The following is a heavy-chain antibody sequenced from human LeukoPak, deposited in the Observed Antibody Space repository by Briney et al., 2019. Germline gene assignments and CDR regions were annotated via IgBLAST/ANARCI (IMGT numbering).Heavy chain of an antibody. D-gene: IGHD5-18*01. J-gene: IGHJ6*03. CDR3: ARGAHAGYSYARYYYYYYMDV. CDR2: IYTSGST. Sequence: PSETLSLTCTVSGGSISSGSYYWSWIRQPAGKGLEWIGRIYTSGSTNYNPSLKSRVTISVDTSKNQFSLKLSSVTAADTAVYYCARGAHAGYSYARYYYYYYMDVWGKGTTVTVSS. CDR1: GGSISSGSYY. V-gene: IGHV4-61*02.